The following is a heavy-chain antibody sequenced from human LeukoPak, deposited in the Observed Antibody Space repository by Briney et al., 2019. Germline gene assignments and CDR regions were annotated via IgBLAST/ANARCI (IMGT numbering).Heavy chain of an antibody. J-gene: IGHJ4*02. CDR1: GFTFSSYS. D-gene: IGHD3-3*01. Sequence: GGSLRLSCAASGFTFSSYSMNWVRQAPGKGLEWVSSISSSSSYIYYADSVKSRFTISRDNAKNSLYLQMNSLRAEDTAVYYCARASPTYYDFWSGSYFDYWGQGTLVTVSS. CDR3: ARASPTYYDFWSGSYFDY. V-gene: IGHV3-21*01. CDR2: ISSSSSYI.